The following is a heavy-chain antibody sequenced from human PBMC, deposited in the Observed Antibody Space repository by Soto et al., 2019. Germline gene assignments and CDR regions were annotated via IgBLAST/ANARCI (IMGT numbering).Heavy chain of an antibody. D-gene: IGHD3-22*01. J-gene: IGHJ4*02. CDR1: GFTFSSYG. CDR2: ISYDGSNK. CDR3: AKDHYYDSSGYYYGIDY. V-gene: IGHV3-30*18. Sequence: PGGSLRLSCAASGFTFSSYGMHWVRQAPGKGLEWVAVISYDGSNKYYADSVKGRFTIPRDNSKNTLYLQMNSLRAEDTAVYYCAKDHYYDSSGYYYGIDYWGQGTLVTVSS.